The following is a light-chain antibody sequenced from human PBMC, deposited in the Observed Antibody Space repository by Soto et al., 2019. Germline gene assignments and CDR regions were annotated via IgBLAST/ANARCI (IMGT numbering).Light chain of an antibody. V-gene: IGKV1-9*01. CDR1: QGMSTY. J-gene: IGKJ4*01. Sequence: DIQLTQSPSFLSASVGDTVTITCRASQGMSTYLAWYQQKPGKVPKLLIRSASTLQSGVPPRFSGGGSGTEFTLTISTLQPDDSGIYYCQQLNGYQLALGGGNNVEIK. CDR3: QQLNGYQLA. CDR2: SAS.